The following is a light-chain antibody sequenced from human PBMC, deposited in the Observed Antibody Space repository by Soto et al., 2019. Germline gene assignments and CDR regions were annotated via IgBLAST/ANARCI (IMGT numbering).Light chain of an antibody. CDR2: GAS. V-gene: IGKV3-20*01. CDR3: QQYCSSLIT. Sequence: EIVLTQSPGTLSLSPGERATLSCRASQSVSSSYLDWYQQKPGQAPRLLIYGASSRATGIPDRFSGSGSGTDFTLTISRLEPEDFAVYYCQQYCSSLITFGRGTRLEIK. CDR1: QSVSSSY. J-gene: IGKJ5*01.